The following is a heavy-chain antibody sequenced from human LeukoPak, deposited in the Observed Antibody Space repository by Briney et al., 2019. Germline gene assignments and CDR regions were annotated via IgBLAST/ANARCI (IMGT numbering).Heavy chain of an antibody. CDR1: GFTFSSYG. CDR3: ARSYYDSSGSFDY. J-gene: IGHJ4*02. Sequence: GGSLRLSCAASGFTFSSYGMHWVRQAPGKGLEWVAVIWYDGSNKYYADSVKGRFTISRDNSKNTLYLQMNSLRAEDTAVYYCARSYYDSSGSFDYWGQGTLVTVSS. D-gene: IGHD3-22*01. V-gene: IGHV3-33*01. CDR2: IWYDGSNK.